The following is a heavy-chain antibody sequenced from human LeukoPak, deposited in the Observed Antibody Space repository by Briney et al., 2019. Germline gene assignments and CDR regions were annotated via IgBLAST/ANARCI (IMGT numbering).Heavy chain of an antibody. D-gene: IGHD1-26*01. Sequence: GGSLRLSCAASGFTFSASWMSWVRQAPGKGLEWVANIKEDGSAKYYVDPVTGRFTISRDNAKNSLFLQMNSLRAEDTAVYYCARDAEGGTYRYWGQGTLVTVSS. V-gene: IGHV3-7*04. J-gene: IGHJ4*02. CDR3: ARDAEGGTYRY. CDR1: GFTFSASW. CDR2: IKEDGSAK.